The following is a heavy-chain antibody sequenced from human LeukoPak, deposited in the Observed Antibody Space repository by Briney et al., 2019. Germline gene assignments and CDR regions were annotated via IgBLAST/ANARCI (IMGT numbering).Heavy chain of an antibody. D-gene: IGHD3-22*01. Sequence: PSETLSLTCAVSGYSITSVYWWGWIRQTPGRGLEWIGSLHHSGSTSYNPSLESRVTISVDTSKNQFSLRLSSVTAADTAVYYCARVGGNDSTGHYSVDYWGQGTLVTVSS. CDR1: GYSITSVYW. CDR2: LHHSGST. V-gene: IGHV4-38-2*01. J-gene: IGHJ4*02. CDR3: ARVGGNDSTGHYSVDY.